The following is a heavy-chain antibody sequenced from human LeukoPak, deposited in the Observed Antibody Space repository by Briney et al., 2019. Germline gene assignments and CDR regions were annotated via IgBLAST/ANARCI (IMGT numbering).Heavy chain of an antibody. D-gene: IGHD3-10*01. CDR2: ITGSNS. V-gene: IGHV3-23*01. J-gene: IGHJ4*02. CDR1: GFAFGTYA. Sequence: GGSLRLSCAASGFAFGTYAMSWVRQAPGKGLEWVSTITGSNSYYADSVKGRFTISRDNSKNTLYLQMNSLRAEDTALYYCAKDGGDMVRGIPFDYWGQGTLVTVSS. CDR3: AKDGGDMVRGIPFDY.